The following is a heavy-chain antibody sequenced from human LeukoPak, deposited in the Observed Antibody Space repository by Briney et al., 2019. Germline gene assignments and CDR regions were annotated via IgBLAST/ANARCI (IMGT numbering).Heavy chain of an antibody. CDR3: ARQRWIQLWFSSEFDY. J-gene: IGHJ4*02. CDR1: GFTFSSYE. Sequence: GSLRLSCAASGFTFSSYEMNWVRQPPGKGLEWIGSIYYSGSTYYNPSLKSRVTISVDTSKNQFSLKLSSVTAADTAVYYCARQRWIQLWFSSEFDYWGQGTLVTVSS. CDR2: IYYSGST. V-gene: IGHV4-39*01. D-gene: IGHD5-18*01.